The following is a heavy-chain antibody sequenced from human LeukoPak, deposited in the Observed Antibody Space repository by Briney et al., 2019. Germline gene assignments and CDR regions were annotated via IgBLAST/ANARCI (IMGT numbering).Heavy chain of an antibody. CDR2: ISWNSGSI. D-gene: IGHD3-22*01. J-gene: IGHJ2*01. CDR3: AKDLSTMIEYWGYFDL. V-gene: IGHV3-9*01. Sequence: SGGSLRLSCAASGFTFDDYAMHWVRQAPGKGLEWVSGISWNSGSIGYADSVKGRITISRDNAKNSLYLQMNSLRAEDTALYYCAKDLSTMIEYWGYFDLWGRGTLVTVSS. CDR1: GFTFDDYA.